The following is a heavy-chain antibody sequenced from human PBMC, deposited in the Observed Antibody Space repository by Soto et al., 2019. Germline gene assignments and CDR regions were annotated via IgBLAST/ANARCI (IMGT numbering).Heavy chain of an antibody. CDR3: AKDKSGYDVWVIDN. D-gene: IGHD5-12*01. Sequence: GGSLRLSCAASGFTFSNYDMHWVRQAPGMGLEWVAVVSSDGSKKYYADSVKGRFTISRDNSKNTVYLQMNSLRAEDTAVYYCAKDKSGYDVWVIDNWGQGTLVTVSS. CDR1: GFTFSNYD. V-gene: IGHV3-30*18. J-gene: IGHJ4*02. CDR2: VSSDGSKK.